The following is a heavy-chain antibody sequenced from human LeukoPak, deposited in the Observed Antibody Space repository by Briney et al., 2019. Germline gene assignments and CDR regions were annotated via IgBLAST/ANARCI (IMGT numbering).Heavy chain of an antibody. CDR1: GFTFSSYG. Sequence: PGGSLRLSCAASGFTFSSYGMHWVRQAPGKGLEWVAFMSYHGSNKYYADSVKGRFTISRDASKNTLYLQMNSLRPEDTAVYFCAKGAREGATYFDYWGQGTLVTVSS. CDR2: MSYHGSNK. J-gene: IGHJ4*02. V-gene: IGHV3-30*18. D-gene: IGHD1-26*01. CDR3: AKGAREGATYFDY.